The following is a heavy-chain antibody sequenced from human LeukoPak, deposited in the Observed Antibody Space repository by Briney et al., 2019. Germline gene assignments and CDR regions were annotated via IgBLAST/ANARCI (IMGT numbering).Heavy chain of an antibody. V-gene: IGHV3-30*18. J-gene: IGHJ4*02. D-gene: IGHD6-13*01. CDR3: AKSAGPGDY. CDR2: ISYDGSNK. CDR1: GFTFSSYG. Sequence: GGSLRLSCAASGFTFSSYGMHWVRQAPGKRLEWVAVISYDGSNKYYADSVKGRFTISRDNSKNTLYLQMNSLRAEDTAVYYCAKSAGPGDYWGQGTLVTVSS.